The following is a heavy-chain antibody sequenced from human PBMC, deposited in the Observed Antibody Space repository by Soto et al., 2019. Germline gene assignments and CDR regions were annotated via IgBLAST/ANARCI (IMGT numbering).Heavy chain of an antibody. CDR2: ISGSGGST. D-gene: IGHD3-3*01. J-gene: IGHJ4*02. V-gene: IGHV3-23*01. Sequence: EVQLLESGGGLVQPGGSLRFSCAASGFTFSSYAMSWVRQAPGKGLEWVSAISGSGGSTYYADSVKGRFTISRDNSKNTQYLQMNSPRAEDTTVYYCAKGDDFWSGYYSWDYWGQGTLVTVSS. CDR1: GFTFSSYA. CDR3: AKGDDFWSGYYSWDY.